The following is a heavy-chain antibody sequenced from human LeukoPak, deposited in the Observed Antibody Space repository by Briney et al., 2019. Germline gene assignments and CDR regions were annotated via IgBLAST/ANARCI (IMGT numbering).Heavy chain of an antibody. CDR2: INHSGST. CDR1: GGSFSGYY. J-gene: IGHJ4*02. Sequence: SETLSLTCAVYGGSFSGYYWSWIRQPPGKGLEWIGEINHSGSTNYNPSLNSRVTISVDTSKNQFSLRLSSVTAADTAIYYCARAVSGRFDYWGQGTLVTVSS. V-gene: IGHV4-34*01. D-gene: IGHD6-19*01. CDR3: ARAVSGRFDY.